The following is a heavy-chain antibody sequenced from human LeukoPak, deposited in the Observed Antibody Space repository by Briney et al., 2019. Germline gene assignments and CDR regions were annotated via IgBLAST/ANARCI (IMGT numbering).Heavy chain of an antibody. Sequence: SETLSLTCAVYGGSFSGYYWSWIRQPPGKGLEWIGEINHSGSTNYYPSLKSRVTISVDTSKNQFSLKLSSVTAADTAVYYCARGCLGGMVRGVRYYYYYMDVWGKGTTVTVSS. CDR3: ARGCLGGMVRGVRYYYYYMDV. V-gene: IGHV4-34*01. J-gene: IGHJ6*03. CDR2: INHSGST. CDR1: GGSFSGYY. D-gene: IGHD3-10*01.